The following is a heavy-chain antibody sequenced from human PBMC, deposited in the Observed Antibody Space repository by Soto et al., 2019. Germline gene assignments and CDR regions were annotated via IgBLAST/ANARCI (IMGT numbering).Heavy chain of an antibody. CDR3: ARGPVRNWFDP. CDR1: GYTFSSYA. V-gene: IGHV1-3*01. D-gene: IGHD2-2*01. CDR2: INVGNANT. J-gene: IGHJ5*02. Sequence: QVQLVQSGAQVKKPGASVKVSCKASGYTFSSYAMHWVRQAPGQRLEWMGWINVGNANTQYSQKFQGRVTITRDTSASTAYMELSSLRSEDTAVYYCARGPVRNWFDPWGQGTLVTVSS.